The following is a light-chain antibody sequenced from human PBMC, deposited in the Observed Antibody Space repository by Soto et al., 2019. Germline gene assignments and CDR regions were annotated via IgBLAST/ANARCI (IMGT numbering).Light chain of an antibody. CDR1: QGISNY. Sequence: DIQMTQSPSSLSASVGDRVTITCRASQGISNYLAWYQQKPGKVPKLLIYAASTLQSGVPSRFSGSGSGTDFTLTISSLQAEDVATYYCQKYNSALTFVGGTKVEIK. CDR2: AAS. V-gene: IGKV1-27*01. J-gene: IGKJ4*01. CDR3: QKYNSALT.